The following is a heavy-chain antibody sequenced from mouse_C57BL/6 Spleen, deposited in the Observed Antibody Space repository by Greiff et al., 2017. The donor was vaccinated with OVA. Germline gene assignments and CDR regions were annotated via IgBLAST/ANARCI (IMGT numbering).Heavy chain of an antibody. V-gene: IGHV1-63*01. CDR3: AGRDGRGWFAY. CDR2: IYPGGGYT. Sequence: VQLQQSGAELVRPGTSVKMSCKASGYTFTNYWIGWAKQRPGHGLEWIGDIYPGGGYTNYNEKFKGKATLTADKSSSTAYMQFSSLTSEDSAIYYSAGRDGRGWFAYRGQGTLVTASA. J-gene: IGHJ3*01. CDR1: GYTFTNYW. D-gene: IGHD1-1*02.